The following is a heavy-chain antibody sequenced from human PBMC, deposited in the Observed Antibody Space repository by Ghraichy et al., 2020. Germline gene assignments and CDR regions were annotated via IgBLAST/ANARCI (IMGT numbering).Heavy chain of an antibody. J-gene: IGHJ3*02. Sequence: SETLSLTCTVSGGSISSGGYYWSWIRXXPGKXLXXIGYIYYSGSTYYNPSLKSLVTISVDTSKNQFSLKLSSVTAADTAVYYCARVRDYGGNSRAFDIWGQGTMVTVSS. D-gene: IGHD4-23*01. V-gene: IGHV4-31*01. CDR3: ARVRDYGGNSRAFDI. CDR2: IYYSGST. CDR1: GGSISSGGYY.